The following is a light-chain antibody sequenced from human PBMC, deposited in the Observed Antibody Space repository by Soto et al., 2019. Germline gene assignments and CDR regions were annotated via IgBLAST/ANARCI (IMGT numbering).Light chain of an antibody. CDR2: SNN. CDR1: SSNIGSNT. Sequence: VLTQPSSASGTPGQRVTISCSESSSNIGSNTVNWYQQLPGTAPKLLIYSNNQRPSGVPDRFSGSKSGTSASLAISGLQSEDEADYYCAAWDDSLNGYVFGTGTRSPS. CDR3: AAWDDSLNGYV. J-gene: IGLJ1*01. V-gene: IGLV1-44*01.